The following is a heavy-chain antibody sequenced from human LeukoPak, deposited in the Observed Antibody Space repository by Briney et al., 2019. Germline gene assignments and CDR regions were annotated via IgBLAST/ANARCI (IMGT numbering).Heavy chain of an antibody. Sequence: PGGSLRLSCAASGFTFSSFAMHWVRQAPGKGLEWVAVIWYDGSNKNYADSVKGRFTISRDNSKNTLYLQMNSLRAEDTAVYYCARGKVRYAAFDYWGQAWLVTVSS. V-gene: IGHV3-33*01. D-gene: IGHD3-9*01. CDR2: IWYDGSNK. CDR1: GFTFSSFA. CDR3: ARGKVRYAAFDY. J-gene: IGHJ4*02.